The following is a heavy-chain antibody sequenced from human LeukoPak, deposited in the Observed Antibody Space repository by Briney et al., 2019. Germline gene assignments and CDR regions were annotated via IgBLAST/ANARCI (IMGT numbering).Heavy chain of an antibody. CDR2: ISYDGSNK. D-gene: IGHD5-24*01. J-gene: IGHJ4*02. Sequence: GGSLRLSCAASGFTFSSYGMHWVRQAPGKGLEWVAVISYDGSNKYYADSVKGRFTISRDNSKNTLYLQMNSLRAEDTAVYYCAKDSPRDGDYWGQGTLVTVSS. CDR1: GFTFSSYG. V-gene: IGHV3-30*18. CDR3: AKDSPRDGDY.